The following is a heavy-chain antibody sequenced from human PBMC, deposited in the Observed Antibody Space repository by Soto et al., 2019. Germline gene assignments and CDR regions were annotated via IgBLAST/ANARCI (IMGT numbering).Heavy chain of an antibody. CDR1: GFTFTSSA. CDR3: AAKYYDFWSGYYTRDIDYYYGMDV. D-gene: IGHD3-3*01. CDR2: IVVGSGNT. J-gene: IGHJ6*02. Sequence: GASVKVSCKASGFTFTSSAVQWVRQARGQRLEWIGWIVVGSGNTNYAQKFQERVTITRGMSTSTAYMELSSLRSEDTAVYYCAAKYYDFWSGYYTRDIDYYYGMDVWGQGTTVTVSS. V-gene: IGHV1-58*01.